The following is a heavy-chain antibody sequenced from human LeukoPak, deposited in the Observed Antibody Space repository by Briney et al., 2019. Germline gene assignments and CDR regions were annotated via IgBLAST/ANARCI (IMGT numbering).Heavy chain of an antibody. D-gene: IGHD2-8*01. CDR2: ISAYNGNT. V-gene: IGHV1-18*01. Sequence: ASVKVSCKASGYTFTSYGISWVRQAPGQGLEWMGWISAYNGNTNYAQKLQGRVTMTTDTSTSTAYMELRSLRSDDTAVYYCARDGDIVLTVYATDFDYWGQGTLVTVSS. CDR3: ARDGDIVLTVYATDFDY. J-gene: IGHJ4*02. CDR1: GYTFTSYG.